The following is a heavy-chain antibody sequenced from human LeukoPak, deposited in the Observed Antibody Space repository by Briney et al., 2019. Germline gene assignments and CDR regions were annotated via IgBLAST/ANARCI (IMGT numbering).Heavy chain of an antibody. J-gene: IGHJ6*03. CDR1: GYTFTSYD. CDR2: MNPNRGNT. D-gene: IGHD2-2*02. CDR3: ARVLRCSSTSCYKGPLDYYYYMDV. V-gene: IGHV1-8*03. Sequence: AAVKVSCKASGYTFTSYDINRVRQATGQGLEWMGWMNPNRGNTGYAQKFQGRVTITRNTSISTAYMALSSLRSEDTAVYYCARVLRCSSTSCYKGPLDYYYYMDVWGEGTTVTVSS.